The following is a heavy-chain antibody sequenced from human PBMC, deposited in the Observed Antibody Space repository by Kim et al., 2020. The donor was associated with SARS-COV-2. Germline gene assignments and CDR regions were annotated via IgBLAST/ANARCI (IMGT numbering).Heavy chain of an antibody. J-gene: IGHJ4*02. V-gene: IGHV3-74*01. D-gene: IGHD3-3*01. CDR3: ARGHDFWSGYDIDY. Sequence: ADSVKGRFTISRDNAKNTLYLQMNSLRAEDTAVYYCARGHDFWSGYDIDYWGQGTLVTVSS.